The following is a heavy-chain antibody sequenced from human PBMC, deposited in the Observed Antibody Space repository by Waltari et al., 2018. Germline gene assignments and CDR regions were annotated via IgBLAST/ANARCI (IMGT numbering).Heavy chain of an antibody. Sequence: QVHLQQSGPGLVKPSQTLSLTCTVSGDSFPSRTHYWSWIRQPAGKGLEWIGRIHISGSTNYNPSLKSRVTMSVDTSKNQFSLKLTSVTAADTAVYYCAREIYYDTSGYPDYWGQGTLVTVSS. CDR1: GDSFPSRTHY. CDR3: AREIYYDTSGYPDY. D-gene: IGHD3-22*01. V-gene: IGHV4-61*02. J-gene: IGHJ4*02. CDR2: IHISGST.